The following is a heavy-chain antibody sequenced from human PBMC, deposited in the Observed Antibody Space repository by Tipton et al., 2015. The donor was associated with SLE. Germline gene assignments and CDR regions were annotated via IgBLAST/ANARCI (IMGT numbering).Heavy chain of an antibody. D-gene: IGHD3-10*01. CDR1: GFTFSSYS. Sequence: SLRLSCAASGFTFSSYSMNWVRQAPGKGLEWVSYISSSSSTIYYADSVKGRFTISRDNAKNSLYLQMNSLRAEDTAVYYCATAMPLVGSTMVRGEDAFDIWGQGTMVTVSS. CDR2: ISSSSSTI. CDR3: ATAMPLVGSTMVRGEDAFDI. V-gene: IGHV3-48*01. J-gene: IGHJ3*02.